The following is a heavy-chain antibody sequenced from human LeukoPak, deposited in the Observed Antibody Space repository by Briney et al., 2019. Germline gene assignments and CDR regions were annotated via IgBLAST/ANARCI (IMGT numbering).Heavy chain of an antibody. Sequence: SETLSLTCTVSAGSVRSSSYYWGWIRQPPGKGLEWIGSIYYSGSTYYNPSLKSRVTISVDPSKNQFSLKLNSVTAADTAVYYCAGFNYAYYGLDVWGQGTTVTVSS. CDR3: AGFNYAYYGLDV. CDR1: AGSVRSSSYY. V-gene: IGHV4-39*01. CDR2: IYYSGST. J-gene: IGHJ6*02.